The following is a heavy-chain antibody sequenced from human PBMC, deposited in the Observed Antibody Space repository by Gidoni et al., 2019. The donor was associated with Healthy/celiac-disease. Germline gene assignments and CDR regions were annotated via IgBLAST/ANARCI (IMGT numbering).Heavy chain of an antibody. CDR2: ISGSVGST. D-gene: IGHD1-26*01. Sequence: EVQLLESGGGLVQPGGSLRLSCVVSGFTFSSCAMSWVRQAPGKWFEWVSAISGSVGSTYYADSGKGRFTISRDNSKNTLYLQMNSLRAEDTAVYYCAKEWELLAFDYWGQGTLVTVSS. CDR1: GFTFSSCA. V-gene: IGHV3-23*01. J-gene: IGHJ4*02. CDR3: AKEWELLAFDY.